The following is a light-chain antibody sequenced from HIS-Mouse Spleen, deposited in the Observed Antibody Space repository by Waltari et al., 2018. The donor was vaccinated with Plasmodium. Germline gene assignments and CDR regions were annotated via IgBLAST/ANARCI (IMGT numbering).Light chain of an antibody. Sequence: SYELTQPPSVSVSPGQTASITCSRDKLGDKYACWYQQKPGQSTVLVIYQDSKRPSGNPERFSGSNSGNTATLTISGTQAMDEADYYCQAWDSSTVVFGGGTKLTVL. CDR2: QDS. CDR1: KLGDKY. V-gene: IGLV3-1*01. CDR3: QAWDSSTVV. J-gene: IGLJ2*01.